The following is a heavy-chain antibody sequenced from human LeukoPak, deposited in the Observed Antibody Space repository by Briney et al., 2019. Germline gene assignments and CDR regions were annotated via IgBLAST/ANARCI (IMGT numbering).Heavy chain of an antibody. CDR2: IYSGGST. CDR3: ARETTARGRTVFHYFGY. V-gene: IGHV3-66*02. J-gene: IGHJ4*02. D-gene: IGHD4-17*01. Sequence: GGSLRLSCAASGFTVSSNYMSWVRQAPGKGLEWVSVIYSGGSTYYADSVKGRFTISRDNSKNTLYLQMNSLRAEDTAVYYCARETTARGRTVFHYFGYWGQGTLVTVSS. CDR1: GFTVSSNY.